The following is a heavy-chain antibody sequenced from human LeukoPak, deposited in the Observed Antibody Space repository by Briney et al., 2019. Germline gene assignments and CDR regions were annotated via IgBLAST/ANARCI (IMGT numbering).Heavy chain of an antibody. D-gene: IGHD1-1*01. CDR3: ARDEIGTTAYYYGMDV. CDR1: GFTFSSYG. CDR2: IWYDGSNK. Sequence: PGGPLRLSCAASGFTFSSYGMHWVRQAPGKGLEWVAVIWYDGSNKYYADSVKGRFTISRDNSKNTLYLQMNSLRAEDTAVYYCARDEIGTTAYYYGMDVWGQGTTVTVSS. J-gene: IGHJ6*02. V-gene: IGHV3-33*01.